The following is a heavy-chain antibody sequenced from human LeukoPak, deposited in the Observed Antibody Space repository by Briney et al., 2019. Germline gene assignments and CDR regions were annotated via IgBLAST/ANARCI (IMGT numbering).Heavy chain of an antibody. CDR1: GYTFTSYD. CDR2: MNPNSGNT. CDR3: ARGPYCTNGVCYIFNY. J-gene: IGHJ4*02. V-gene: IGHV1-8*01. Sequence: ASVKVSCKASGYTFTSYDINWVRQATGQGLEWMGWMNPNSGNTGYAQKFQGRVTMTRNTSISTAYIELSSLRSEDTAVYYCARGPYCTNGVCYIFNYWGQGTLVTVSS. D-gene: IGHD2-8*01.